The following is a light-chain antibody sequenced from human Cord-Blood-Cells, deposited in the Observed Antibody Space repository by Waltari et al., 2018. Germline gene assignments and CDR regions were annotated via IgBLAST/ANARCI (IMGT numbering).Light chain of an antibody. CDR2: EVS. J-gene: IGLJ1*01. CDR1: SSDVGGYNY. Sequence: QSALTQPASVSGSPGQSITISCTGTSSDVGGYNYVSWYQQHPGKAPKLMIYEVSKRPSGGSKRFSGSKSGNTASLTISGLQAEDEADYYCSSYTSSSTLVFGTGTKVTVL. CDR3: SSYTSSSTLV. V-gene: IGLV2-14*01.